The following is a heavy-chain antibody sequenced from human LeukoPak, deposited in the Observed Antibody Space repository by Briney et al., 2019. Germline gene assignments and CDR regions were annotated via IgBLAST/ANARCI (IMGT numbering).Heavy chain of an antibody. CDR1: GGSISSSTYY. J-gene: IGHJ4*02. CDR3: ATTYGYTSGGYDY. V-gene: IGHV4-39*01. Sequence: SETLSLTCTVSGGSISSSTYYWGWIRQPPGQGLEWIGSIYFSGTTFYNPSLKSRVTISVDTSKNQFSLKVSSVTAADTAVYYCATTYGYTSGGYDYWGQGTLVTVSS. D-gene: IGHD6-19*01. CDR2: IYFSGTT.